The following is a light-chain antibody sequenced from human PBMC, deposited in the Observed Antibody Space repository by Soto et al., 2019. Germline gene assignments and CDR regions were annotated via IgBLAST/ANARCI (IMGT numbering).Light chain of an antibody. J-gene: IGLJ1*01. V-gene: IGLV2-14*01. CDR3: SSYTVSVAPYV. CDR2: QLT. CDR1: RRDVRNGYDS. Sequence: QSVLTPPASVSGTPGQSITISCSGSRRDVRNGYDSVSWYQQHPGKAPKLIIYQLTNRPSGVSSRFSAPKSGNTASLTISGRRAEDEDAYFCSSYTVSVAPYVFGTGTKVTVL.